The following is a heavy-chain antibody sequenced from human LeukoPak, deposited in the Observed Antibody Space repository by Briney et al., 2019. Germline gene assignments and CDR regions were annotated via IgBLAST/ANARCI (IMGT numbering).Heavy chain of an antibody. Sequence: PGRSLRLSCAASGFTFSSYSMNWVRQAPGKGLEWVSSISSSSSYIYYADSVKGRFTISRDNAKNTLYLQMNSLRAEDTAVYYCARRSAARDAFDIWGQGTMVTVSS. D-gene: IGHD6-6*01. CDR3: ARRSAARDAFDI. V-gene: IGHV3-21*01. CDR1: GFTFSSYS. J-gene: IGHJ3*02. CDR2: ISSSSSYI.